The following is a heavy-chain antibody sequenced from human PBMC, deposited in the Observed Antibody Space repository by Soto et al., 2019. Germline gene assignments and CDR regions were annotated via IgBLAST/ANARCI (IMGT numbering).Heavy chain of an antibody. Sequence: QVQLVESGGGVVQPGRSLRLSCAASGFTFSSYGMHWVRQAPGKGLEWVALISYDGSNKYYADSVKGRFTISRDNSKNTLYLQMNSLRAKDTAVYYCAKDENNSSWPNYYYYGMDVWGQGTTVTVSS. V-gene: IGHV3-30*18. J-gene: IGHJ6*02. D-gene: IGHD6-13*01. CDR2: ISYDGSNK. CDR1: GFTFSSYG. CDR3: AKDENNSSWPNYYYYGMDV.